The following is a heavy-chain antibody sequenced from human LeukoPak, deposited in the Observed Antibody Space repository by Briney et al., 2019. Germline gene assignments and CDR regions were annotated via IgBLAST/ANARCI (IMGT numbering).Heavy chain of an antibody. J-gene: IGHJ4*02. CDR2: VYYSGST. V-gene: IGHV4-39*01. CDR3: ARAYSSGWYRGNYFDY. Sequence: SESLSLTCTVSGGSISSSSYYWGWFRQPPGKGLEWVVSVYYSGSTYYNPSLKILVTISVDTSKNQFSLKLSSVTAADTAVYYCARAYSSGWYRGNYFDYWGQGTLVTVSS. CDR1: GGSISSSSYY. D-gene: IGHD6-19*01.